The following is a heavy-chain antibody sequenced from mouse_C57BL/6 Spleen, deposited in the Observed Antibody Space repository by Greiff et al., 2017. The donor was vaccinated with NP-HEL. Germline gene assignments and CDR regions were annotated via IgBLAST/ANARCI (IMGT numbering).Heavy chain of an antibody. CDR1: GFTFSSYA. CDR3: TRARYDYDGPCYYAMDY. V-gene: IGHV5-9-1*02. Sequence: EVKLMESGEGLVKPGGSLKLSCAASGFTFSSYAMSWVRQTPEKRLEWVAYISSGGDYIYYADTVKGRFTISRDNARNTLYLQMSSLKSEDTAMYYCTRARYDYDGPCYYAMDYWGQGTSVTVSS. D-gene: IGHD2-4*01. J-gene: IGHJ4*01. CDR2: ISSGGDYI.